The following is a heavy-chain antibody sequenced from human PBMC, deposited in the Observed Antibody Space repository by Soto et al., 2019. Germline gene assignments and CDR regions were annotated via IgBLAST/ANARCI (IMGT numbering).Heavy chain of an antibody. CDR1: GFTFSSYG. CDR2: ISYDGSNK. V-gene: IGHV3-30*18. CDR3: AKERGKGGWFVP. J-gene: IGHJ5*02. D-gene: IGHD3-10*01. Sequence: QVQLVESGGGVVQPGRSLRLSCAASGFTFSSYGMHWVRQAPGKGLEWVAVISYDGSNKYYADPVKGRFTISRDNSKNELYLPLNSLRAEDTAGYYWAKERGKGGWFVPWGQGTLVTVSS.